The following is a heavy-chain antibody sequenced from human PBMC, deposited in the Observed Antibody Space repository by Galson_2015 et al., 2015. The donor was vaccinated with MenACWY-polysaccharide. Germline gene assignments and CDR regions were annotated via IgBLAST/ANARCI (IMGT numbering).Heavy chain of an antibody. CDR3: ARGPEGGYYYYYYGMDV. CDR1: GYTFTSYG. J-gene: IGHJ6*02. CDR2: ISAYNGNT. Sequence: SVKVSCMASGYTFTSYGISWVRQAPGQGLEWMGWISAYNGNTNYAQKLQGRVTMTTDTSTSTAYMELRSLRSDDTAVYYCARGPEGGYYYYYYGMDVWGQGTTVTVSS. D-gene: IGHD3-16*01. V-gene: IGHV1-18*01.